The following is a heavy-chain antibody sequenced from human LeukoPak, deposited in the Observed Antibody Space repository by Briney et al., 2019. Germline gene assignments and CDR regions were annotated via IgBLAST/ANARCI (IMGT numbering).Heavy chain of an antibody. J-gene: IGHJ6*02. CDR3: ARVGPAAAGPRSYHYGMDV. CDR1: GFTFSSYD. D-gene: IGHD6-13*01. V-gene: IGHV3-13*01. Sequence: GGSLRLSCAASGFTFSSYDMHWVRQATGKGLEWVSAIGTAGDTYYPGSVKGRFTISRENAKNSLYLQMSSLRAGDTAVYYCARVGPAAAGPRSYHYGMDVWGQGTTVTVSS. CDR2: IGTAGDT.